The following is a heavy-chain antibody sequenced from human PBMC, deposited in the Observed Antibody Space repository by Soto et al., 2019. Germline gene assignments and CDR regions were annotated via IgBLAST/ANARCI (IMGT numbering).Heavy chain of an antibody. CDR3: ARLVQGGYVQGMDV. D-gene: IGHD5-12*01. CDR1: GYSFITYW. J-gene: IGHJ6*02. Sequence: GESLKISCKGSGYSFITYWIAWVRQKPGKGLEWMGIIDPADSETKYSPSFQGQVTISADKSINTAYLQWSSLKASDTAMYYCARLVQGGYVQGMDVWGQGPTVTGS. V-gene: IGHV5-51*01. CDR2: IDPADSET.